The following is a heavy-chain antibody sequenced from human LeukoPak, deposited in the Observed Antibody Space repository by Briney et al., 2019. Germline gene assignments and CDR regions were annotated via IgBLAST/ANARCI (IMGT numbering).Heavy chain of an antibody. CDR3: ARGYGYYRSGYFPRRYYYYIDV. CDR2: INHSGST. CDR1: GGSFSGYY. V-gene: IGHV4-34*01. D-gene: IGHD3-22*01. J-gene: IGHJ6*03. Sequence: PSETLSLTCAVYGGSFSGYYWSWIRQPPGKGLEWIGEINHSGSTNYNPSLKSRVTISVDTSKNQFSLKLSSVTAADTAVYYCARGYGYYRSGYFPRRYYYYIDVWGKGTTVTVSS.